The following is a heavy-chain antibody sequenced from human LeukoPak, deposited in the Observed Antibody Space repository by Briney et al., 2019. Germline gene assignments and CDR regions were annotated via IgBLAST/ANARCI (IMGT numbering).Heavy chain of an antibody. J-gene: IGHJ4*02. CDR1: GYTFTSYY. V-gene: IGHV1-46*01. Sequence: GASVKVFCKASGYTFTSYYMQWVRQAPGQGLEWMGIINPSGGSTSYAQKFQGRVTMTRDTSTSTVYMELSSLRSEDTAVYYCAISPRGYSYGPLPLDYWGQGTLVTVSS. CDR3: AISPRGYSYGPLPLDY. D-gene: IGHD5-18*01. CDR2: INPSGGST.